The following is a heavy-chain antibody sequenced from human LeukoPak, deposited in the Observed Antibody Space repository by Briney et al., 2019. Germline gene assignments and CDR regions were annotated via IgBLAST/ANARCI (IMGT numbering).Heavy chain of an antibody. V-gene: IGHV3-53*01. CDR3: ARKNNLFNAAFDI. CDR2: TYSDSNT. D-gene: IGHD1/OR15-1a*01. CDR1: GFTVSSNY. Sequence: PGGSLRLSCAASGFTVSSNYIGWVRQTXXXXXXXVSITYSDSNTNYADSVKGRFTVSRNNSKNTLSLQMNSLRAEDTAIYYCARKNNLFNAAFDIWGQGTVVTVSS. J-gene: IGHJ3*02.